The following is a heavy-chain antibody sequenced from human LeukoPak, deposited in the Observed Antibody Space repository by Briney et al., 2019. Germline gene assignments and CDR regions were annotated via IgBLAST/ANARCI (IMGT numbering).Heavy chain of an antibody. J-gene: IGHJ4*02. Sequence: ASVKVSCKASGGTFSSYAISWVRQAPGQGLEWMGRIIPIFGIANYAQKFQGRVTITADKSTSTAYMELSSLRSEDTAVYYCARARDSSGSDYFDCWGQGTLVTVSS. D-gene: IGHD3-22*01. CDR3: ARARDSSGSDYFDC. CDR1: GGTFSSYA. V-gene: IGHV1-69*04. CDR2: IIPIFGIA.